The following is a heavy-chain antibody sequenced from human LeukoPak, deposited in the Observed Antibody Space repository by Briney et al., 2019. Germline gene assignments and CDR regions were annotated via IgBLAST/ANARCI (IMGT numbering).Heavy chain of an antibody. J-gene: IGHJ3*02. Sequence: PGRSLRLSCAASGFTFSSYGMHWVRQAPGKGLEWVAVILYDGSNKYYADSVKGRFTISRDNSKNTLYLQMNSLRAEDTAVYYCANLVYCSGGSCYPTFDAFDIWGQGTTVTVSS. CDR1: GFTFSSYG. D-gene: IGHD2-15*01. CDR3: ANLVYCSGGSCYPTFDAFDI. CDR2: ILYDGSNK. V-gene: IGHV3-30*18.